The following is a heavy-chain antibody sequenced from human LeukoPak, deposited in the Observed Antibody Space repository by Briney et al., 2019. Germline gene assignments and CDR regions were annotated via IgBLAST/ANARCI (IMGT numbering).Heavy chain of an antibody. J-gene: IGHJ4*02. V-gene: IGHV3-30*18. CDR1: GFTFSSYG. Sequence: GGSLRLSCAASGFTFSSYGMHCVRQAPGKGLEWVAVTSYDGSNKYYADSVKGRFTISRDNSKNTLYLQMNSLRAEDTAVYYCAKGLRDGYNQRFEYWGQGTLVTVSS. CDR2: TSYDGSNK. CDR3: AKGLRDGYNQRFEY. D-gene: IGHD5-24*01.